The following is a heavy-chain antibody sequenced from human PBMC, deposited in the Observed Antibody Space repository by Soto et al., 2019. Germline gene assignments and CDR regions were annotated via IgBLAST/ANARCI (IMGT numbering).Heavy chain of an antibody. CDR1: GGSFSGYY. CDR3: ARGSFPVYYYGSGSYYNELQAFDI. CDR2: INHSGST. J-gene: IGHJ3*02. Sequence: PSETLSLTCAVYGGSFSGYYWSWFRQPPGKGLEWIGVINHSGSTNYNPSLKSRVTISVDTSKNQFSLKLSSVTAADTAVYYCARGSFPVYYYGSGSYYNELQAFDIWGQGTMVTVSS. V-gene: IGHV4-34*01. D-gene: IGHD3-10*01.